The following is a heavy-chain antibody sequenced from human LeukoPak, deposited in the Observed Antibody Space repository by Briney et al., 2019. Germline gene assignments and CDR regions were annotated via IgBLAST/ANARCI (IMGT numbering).Heavy chain of an antibody. J-gene: IGHJ3*01. CDR1: GFTFSSYS. CDR2: ISSSTSYV. D-gene: IGHD3-3*01. CDR3: ARGIILRDLEWYGDAFDV. Sequence: GGSLRLSCAASGFTFSSYSMNWVRQAPGKGLEWVSTISSSTSYVYYADSVKGRFTISRDNAKNSLYLQMNSLRAEDTAVYYCARGIILRDLEWYGDAFDVWGQGTMVTVSS. V-gene: IGHV3-21*01.